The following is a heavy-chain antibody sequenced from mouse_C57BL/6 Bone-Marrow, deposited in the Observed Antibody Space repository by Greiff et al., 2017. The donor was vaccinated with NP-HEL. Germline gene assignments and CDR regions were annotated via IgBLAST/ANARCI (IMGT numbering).Heavy chain of an antibody. J-gene: IGHJ3*01. D-gene: IGHD2-5*01. CDR2: IDPSDSYT. CDR1: GYTFTSYW. CDR3: AREWSNYGFFAY. V-gene: IGHV1-69*01. Sequence: VQLQQPGAELVMPGASVKLSCKASGYTFTSYWMHWVKQRPGQGLEWIGEIDPSDSYTNYNQKFKGKSILTVDKSSSTAYMQLSSLTSEDSAVYYCAREWSNYGFFAYWGQGTLVTVSA.